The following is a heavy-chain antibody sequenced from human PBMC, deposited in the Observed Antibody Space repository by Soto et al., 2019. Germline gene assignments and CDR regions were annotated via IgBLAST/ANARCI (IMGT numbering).Heavy chain of an antibody. CDR2: ISSSSSYI. Sequence: PVGSLRLSCAASVFTFSSYSMNWVGQSPGKGLEWVSSISSSSSYIYYADSVKGRFTISRDNAKNSLYLQMNSLRAEDTAVYYCEIDLYDSRGSSECWGQGTLDPVSS. J-gene: IGHJ4*02. CDR1: VFTFSSYS. D-gene: IGHD3-22*01. V-gene: IGHV3-21*01. CDR3: EIDLYDSRGSSEC.